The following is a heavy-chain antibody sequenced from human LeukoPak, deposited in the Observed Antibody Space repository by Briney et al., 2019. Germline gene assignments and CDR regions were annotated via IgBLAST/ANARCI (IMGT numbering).Heavy chain of an antibody. CDR2: ITGSGDRT. CDR1: GFTFSSYA. CDR3: ASRPRADMGPLDF. J-gene: IGHJ4*02. V-gene: IGHV3-23*01. D-gene: IGHD1-14*01. Sequence: GGSLTLSCAASGFTFSSYAMSWVRQAPGKVLEWVSSITGSGDRTYYADSVKGRFTISRDNSKNTLYLQMNSLRADETAVYYCASRPRADMGPLDFWGQGTLVTVSS.